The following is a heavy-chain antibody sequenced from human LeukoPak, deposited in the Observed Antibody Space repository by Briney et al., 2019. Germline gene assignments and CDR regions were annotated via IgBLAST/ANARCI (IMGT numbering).Heavy chain of an antibody. CDR2: ISSSSSYI. Sequence: GGSLRLSCAASGFTFSSYSMSWVRQAPGKGLEWVSSISSSSSYIYYADSVKGRFTISRDNAKNSLYLQMNSLRAEDTAVYYCARDYDFWSGYADYWGQGTLVTVSS. V-gene: IGHV3-21*01. CDR1: GFTFSSYS. J-gene: IGHJ4*02. D-gene: IGHD3-3*01. CDR3: ARDYDFWSGYADY.